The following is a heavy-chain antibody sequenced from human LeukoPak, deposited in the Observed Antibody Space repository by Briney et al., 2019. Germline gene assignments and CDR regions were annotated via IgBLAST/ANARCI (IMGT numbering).Heavy chain of an antibody. CDR2: ISSSTSYI. V-gene: IGHV3-21*01. J-gene: IGHJ4*02. D-gene: IGHD3-3*01. CDR1: GFTFSSYS. CDR3: ARDLSGYYDYWSGYFDY. Sequence: PGGSLRLSCAASGFTFSSYSMNWVRQAPGKGLEWVSSISSSTSYIYYADSVKGRFTISRDNAKNSLYLQMNSLRAEDTAVYYCARDLSGYYDYWSGYFDYWGQGTLVTVSS.